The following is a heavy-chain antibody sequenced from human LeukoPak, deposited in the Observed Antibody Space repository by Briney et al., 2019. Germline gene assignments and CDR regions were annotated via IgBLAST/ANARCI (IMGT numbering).Heavy chain of an antibody. CDR3: ARTEYSSSRALRP. CDR2: IYPGDSDT. D-gene: IGHD6-6*01. CDR1: GSRFTSYW. V-gene: IGHV5-51*01. J-gene: IGHJ5*02. Sequence: GESLKISCKGSGSRFTSYWIGWVRQMPGKGLEWMGIIYPGDSDTRYSPSFQGQVTISADKSISTAYLQWSSLKASDTAIYYRARTEYSSSRALRPWGQGTLVTVSS.